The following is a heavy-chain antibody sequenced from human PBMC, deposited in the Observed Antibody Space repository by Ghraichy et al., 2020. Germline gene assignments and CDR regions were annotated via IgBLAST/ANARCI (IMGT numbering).Heavy chain of an antibody. Sequence: GVLNISCAASGFTVSSNYMSWVRQAPGKGLEWVSVIYSGGSTYYADSVKGRFTISRDNSKNTLYLQMNSLRAEDTAVYYCARDPSADYYYGMDVWGQGTTVTVSS. CDR2: IYSGGST. CDR3: ARDPSADYYYGMDV. CDR1: GFTVSSNY. V-gene: IGHV3-53*01. J-gene: IGHJ6*02.